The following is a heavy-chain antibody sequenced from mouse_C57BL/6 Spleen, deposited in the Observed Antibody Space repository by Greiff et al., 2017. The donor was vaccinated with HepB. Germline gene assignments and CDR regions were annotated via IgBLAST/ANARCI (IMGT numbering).Heavy chain of an antibody. J-gene: IGHJ1*03. CDR3: AREELRWYFDV. D-gene: IGHD1-1*01. Sequence: EVQLVESGPGLVKPSQSLSLTCSVTGYSITSGYYWNWIRQFPGNKLEWMGYISYDGSNNYNPSLKNRISITRDTSKNQFFLKLNSVTTEDTATYYCAREELRWYFDVWGTGTTVTVSS. CDR2: ISYDGSN. V-gene: IGHV3-6*01. CDR1: GYSITSGYY.